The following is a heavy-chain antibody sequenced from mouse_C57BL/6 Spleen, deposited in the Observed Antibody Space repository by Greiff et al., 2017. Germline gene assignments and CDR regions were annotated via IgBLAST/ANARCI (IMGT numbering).Heavy chain of an antibody. V-gene: IGHV1-69*01. CDR3: ARRAYYYGSSYYAMDY. J-gene: IGHJ4*01. CDR2: IDPSDSYT. D-gene: IGHD1-1*01. Sequence: QVQLQQPGAELVMPGASVKLSCKASGYTFTSYWMHWVKQRPGQGLEWIGEIDPSDSYTNYNQKFKGKSTLTVDKSSSTAYMQLSSLTSEDSAVYYCARRAYYYGSSYYAMDYWGQGTSGTVSS. CDR1: GYTFTSYW.